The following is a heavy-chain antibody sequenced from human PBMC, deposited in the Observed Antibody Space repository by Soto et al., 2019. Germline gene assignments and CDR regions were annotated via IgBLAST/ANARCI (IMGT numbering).Heavy chain of an antibody. Sequence: GGSLRLSCAGSGFIFSTYVMHWVRQAPGKGLEWVAAILYDGSKEFYADSVKGRFSISRDNSKNTLYLQMNTLRAEDTATYYCSREAGAAEINRFDIWGQGSLVTVSS. CDR3: SREAGAAEINRFDI. J-gene: IGHJ5*02. D-gene: IGHD6-13*01. V-gene: IGHV3-30*03. CDR2: ILYDGSKE. CDR1: GFIFSTYV.